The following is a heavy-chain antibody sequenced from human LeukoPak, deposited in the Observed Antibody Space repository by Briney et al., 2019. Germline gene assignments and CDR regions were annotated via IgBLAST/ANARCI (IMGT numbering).Heavy chain of an antibody. CDR2: ISSSSSTI. J-gene: IGHJ5*02. V-gene: IGHV3-48*01. CDR3: ARDLVVVVPAAIHSWFDP. CDR1: GFTFSSYS. D-gene: IGHD2-2*02. Sequence: GGSLRLSCAASGFTFSSYSMNWVRQAPGKGLEWVSYISSSSSTICYADSVKGRFTISRDNAKNSLYLQMNSLRAEDTAVYYCARDLVVVVPAAIHSWFDPWGQGTLVTVSS.